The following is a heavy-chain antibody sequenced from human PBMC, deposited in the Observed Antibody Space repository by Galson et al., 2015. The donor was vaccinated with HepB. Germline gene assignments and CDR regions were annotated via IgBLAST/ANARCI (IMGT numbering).Heavy chain of an antibody. V-gene: IGHV3-23*01. CDR2: ISGSGGGT. CDR3: SKVPRDILIGSVLRYYYGMDL. D-gene: IGHD3-9*01. Sequence: SLRLSCAASGFTFSSNAMSWVRQAPGKGLEWVSAISGSGGGTYYADSVKGRFTISRDNSKNTLYLQMISLRAKDTAVYYCSKVPRDILIGSVLRYYYGMDLWGQGTTGTVSS. CDR1: GFTFSSNA. J-gene: IGHJ6*01.